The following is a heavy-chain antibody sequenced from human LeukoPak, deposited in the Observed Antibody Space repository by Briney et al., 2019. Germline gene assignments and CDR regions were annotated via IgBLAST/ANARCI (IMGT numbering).Heavy chain of an antibody. D-gene: IGHD4-17*01. CDR1: GYTFTGYY. V-gene: IGHV1-69*05. CDR3: ARESPSYGDTYYFDY. Sequence: GASVKVSCKASGYTFTGYYMHWVRQAPGQGLEWMGGIIPIFGTANYAQKFQGRVTITTDESTSTAYMELSSLRSEDTAVYYCARESPSYGDTYYFDYWGQGTLVTVSS. CDR2: IIPIFGTA. J-gene: IGHJ4*02.